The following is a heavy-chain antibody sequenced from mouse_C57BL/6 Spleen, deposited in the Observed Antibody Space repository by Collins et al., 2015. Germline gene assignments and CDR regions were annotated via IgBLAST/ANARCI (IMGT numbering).Heavy chain of an antibody. V-gene: IGHV1-5*01. CDR3: TRELDYDGYYWFAY. CDR2: IYPGNSDT. CDR1: GYTFTSYW. D-gene: IGHD2-3*01. J-gene: IGHJ3*01. Sequence: EVQLQQSGTVLARPGASVKMSCKASGYTFTSYWMHWVKQRPRQGLEWIGAIYPGNSDTSYNQKFKGKAKLTAVTSTSTAYMELSSLTNEDSAVYYCTRELDYDGYYWFAYWGQGTLVTVSA.